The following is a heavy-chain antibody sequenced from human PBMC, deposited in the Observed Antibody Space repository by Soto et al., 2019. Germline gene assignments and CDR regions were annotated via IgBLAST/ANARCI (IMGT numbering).Heavy chain of an antibody. Sequence: PSKNLSIICAISGDSVSSNSAAWNCIRLSPSRGLDWLGRTYYRSKWYSDYAVSVKSRITINPDTSKNQFSLQMNSVAPEDTAVYHCARGSYYSGWVWGQGTLVTVSS. CDR2: TYYRSKWYS. CDR1: GDSVSSNSAA. V-gene: IGHV6-1*01. J-gene: IGHJ4*02. CDR3: ARGSYYSGWV. D-gene: IGHD6-19*01.